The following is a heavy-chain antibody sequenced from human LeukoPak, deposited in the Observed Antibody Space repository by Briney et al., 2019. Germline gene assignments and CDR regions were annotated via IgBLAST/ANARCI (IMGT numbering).Heavy chain of an antibody. J-gene: IGHJ4*02. CDR2: ISYDGSNK. D-gene: IGHD5-18*01. Sequence: GGSLRLSCAASGFTFSSCAMHWVRQAPGKGLEWVAVISYDGSNKYYADSVKGRFTISRDNSKNTLYLQMNSLRAEDTAVYYCARETAMVTWGQGTLVTVSS. V-gene: IGHV3-30-3*01. CDR1: GFTFSSCA. CDR3: ARETAMVT.